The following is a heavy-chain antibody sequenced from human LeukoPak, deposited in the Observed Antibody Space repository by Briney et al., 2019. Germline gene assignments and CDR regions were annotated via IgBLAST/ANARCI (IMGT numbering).Heavy chain of an antibody. D-gene: IGHD3-22*01. Sequence: GDPLKIPWQAPDYSFTSYWIVWVRQMHGKGLGWMGIIYPTDSTTSYSPSFQGQVTISADKSITTVFLPWRRLKASDTAMYYCARSSKEDSSGYYRNWFDPWGQGTLVTVSS. CDR2: IYPTDSTT. CDR3: ARSSKEDSSGYYRNWFDP. V-gene: IGHV5-51*01. CDR1: DYSFTSYW. J-gene: IGHJ5*02.